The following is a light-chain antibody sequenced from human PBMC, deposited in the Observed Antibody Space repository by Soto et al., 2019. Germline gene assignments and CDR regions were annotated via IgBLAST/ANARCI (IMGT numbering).Light chain of an antibody. CDR2: AAS. CDR3: QQSSSAPYT. V-gene: IGKV1-39*01. CDR1: QTISHY. Sequence: DIQMTQSPSSLSASVGDRVTITCRASQTISHYLNWYRQQPGKAPKLLIYAASNLQSGVPSRFSGIGAETEFTLTINSLHPEDFATYFCQQSSSAPYTFGQGTRLEIK. J-gene: IGKJ2*01.